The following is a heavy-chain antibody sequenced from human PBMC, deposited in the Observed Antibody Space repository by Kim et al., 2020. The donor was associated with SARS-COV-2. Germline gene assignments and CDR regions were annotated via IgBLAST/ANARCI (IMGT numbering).Heavy chain of an antibody. CDR1: GHTFGNYW. CDR2: IYPDDSDT. V-gene: IGHV5-51*01. D-gene: IGHD1-1*01. J-gene: IGHJ4*02. CDR3: ATTEITSTEKYYVDY. Sequence: GESLKISCKTSGHTFGNYWIACVLQMPGKGLEWMGIIYPDDSDTRYSPSFQGQATISADKSISTAHFQWSSLKASDTARYYCATTEITSTEKYYVDYWGQ.